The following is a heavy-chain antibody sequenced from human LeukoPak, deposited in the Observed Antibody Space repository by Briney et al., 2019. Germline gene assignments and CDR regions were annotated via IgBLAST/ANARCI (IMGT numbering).Heavy chain of an antibody. D-gene: IGHD3-10*01. Sequence: GGSLRLSCAASGFTFDDYGMSWVRQAPGKGLEWVSGINWNGGSTGYADSVKGRFTISRDNAKNSLYLQMNSLRAEDTALYYCANLRGDLSFDYWGQGTLVAVSS. CDR1: GFTFDDYG. CDR2: INWNGGST. V-gene: IGHV3-20*04. J-gene: IGHJ4*02. CDR3: ANLRGDLSFDY.